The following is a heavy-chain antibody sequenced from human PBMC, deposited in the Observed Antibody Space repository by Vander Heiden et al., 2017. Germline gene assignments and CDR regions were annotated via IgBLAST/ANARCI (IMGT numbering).Heavy chain of an antibody. CDR2: ISYDGSNK. Sequence: QVQLVASGGGVVQPGRSLRLSCAASGFTFSGYAMHWVRQAPGKGLEWVAVISYDGSNKYYADSVKGRFTISRDNSKNTLYLQMNSLRAEDTAVYYCARADVDILTGYYLDYWGQGTLVTVSS. J-gene: IGHJ4*02. D-gene: IGHD3-9*01. CDR3: ARADVDILTGYYLDY. V-gene: IGHV3-30-3*01. CDR1: GFTFSGYA.